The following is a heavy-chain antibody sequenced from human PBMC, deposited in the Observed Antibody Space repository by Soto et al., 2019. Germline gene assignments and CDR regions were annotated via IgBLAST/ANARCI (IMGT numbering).Heavy chain of an antibody. Sequence: GASVKVSCKASGYTFTGYYMHWVRQAPGQGLEWMGWINPNSGGTNYAQKFQGRVTMTRDTSISTAYMELSRLRSDDTAVYYCARGRSNDFVSSPPPMFDPRGQGTLVTVSS. J-gene: IGHJ5*02. D-gene: IGHD1-1*01. V-gene: IGHV1-2*02. CDR1: GYTFTGYY. CDR2: INPNSGGT. CDR3: ARGRSNDFVSSPPPMFDP.